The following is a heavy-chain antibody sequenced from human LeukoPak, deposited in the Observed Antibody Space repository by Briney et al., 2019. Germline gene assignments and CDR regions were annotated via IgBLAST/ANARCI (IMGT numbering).Heavy chain of an antibody. CDR3: ARGYREGYNPLDY. J-gene: IGHJ4*02. D-gene: IGHD5-24*01. CDR2: IYYSGST. CDR1: GGSISSYY. Sequence: SETLSLTCTVSGGSISSYYWSWIRQPPGKGLEWIGYIYYSGSTNYNPSLKSRVTISVDTSKNQFSLKLSSVTAADTAVYYCARGYREGYNPLDYWGQGTLVTVSS. V-gene: IGHV4-59*01.